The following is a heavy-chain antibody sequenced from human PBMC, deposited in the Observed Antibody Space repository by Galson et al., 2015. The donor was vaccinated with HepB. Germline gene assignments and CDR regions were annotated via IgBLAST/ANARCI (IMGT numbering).Heavy chain of an antibody. V-gene: IGHV1-46*03. CDR2: INPSGGST. J-gene: IGHJ6*03. Sequence: SVKVSCKASGYTFTSYYMHWVRQAPGQGLEWMGRINPSGGSTSYAQKFQDRVTVTRDTSTSTVYMELSSLRSEDTAVYSCARAVPNYYYMDVWGKGTTVTVSS. CDR3: ARAVPNYYYMDV. CDR1: GYTFTSYY.